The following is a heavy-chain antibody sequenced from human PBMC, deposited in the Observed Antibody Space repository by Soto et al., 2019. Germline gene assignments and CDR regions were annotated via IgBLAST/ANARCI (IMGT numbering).Heavy chain of an antibody. J-gene: IGHJ3*02. D-gene: IGHD2-8*01. CDR1: GFTVSNYG. CDR3: ARGEACTDEAFDI. Sequence: QVQLVESGGGVVQPGQSLRLSCAASGFTVSNYGMHWVRQAPGKGLEWVAVIWKDGNNKYYRDSVKGRFTISRDNSKNTLELQMSSLRGEDTAVYYCARGEACTDEAFDIWGQGPMVTVSS. V-gene: IGHV3-33*01. CDR2: IWKDGNNK.